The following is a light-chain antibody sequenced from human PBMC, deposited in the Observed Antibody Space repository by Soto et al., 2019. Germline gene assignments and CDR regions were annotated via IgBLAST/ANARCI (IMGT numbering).Light chain of an antibody. CDR3: QFYDSSLSVV. V-gene: IGLV1-40*01. CDR2: DDS. CDR1: SSNIGAGYD. Sequence: QSVLTQPPSVSGAPGQRVTISCIGSSSNIGAGYDVHWYQQLPGTAPKLLIYDDSIRPSGVPDRFSGSKSGTSASLAITGLQSEDEADHYCQFYDSSLSVVFGGGTQLTVL. J-gene: IGLJ2*01.